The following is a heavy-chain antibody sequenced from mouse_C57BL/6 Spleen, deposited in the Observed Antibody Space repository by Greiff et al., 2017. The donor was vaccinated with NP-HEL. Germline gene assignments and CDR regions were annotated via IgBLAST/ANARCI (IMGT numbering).Heavy chain of an antibody. J-gene: IGHJ4*01. D-gene: IGHD2-4*01. CDR3: ARSGDYLYYYAMDY. V-gene: IGHV1-64*01. Sequence: QVQLQQPGAELVKPGASVKLSCKASGYTFTSYWMHWVKQRPGQGLEWIGMIHPNSGSTNYNEKFKSKATLTVDKSSSTAYMQLSSLTSEDSAVYYCARSGDYLYYYAMDYWGQGTSVTVSS. CDR2: IHPNSGST. CDR1: GYTFTSYW.